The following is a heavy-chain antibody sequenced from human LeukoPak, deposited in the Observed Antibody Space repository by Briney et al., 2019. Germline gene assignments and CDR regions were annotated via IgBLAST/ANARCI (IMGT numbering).Heavy chain of an antibody. D-gene: IGHD5-18*01. V-gene: IGHV3-30*04. J-gene: IGHJ4*02. CDR1: GFTFSSYA. CDR3: ARDWDTAMVTPDY. Sequence: GGSLRLSCAASGFTFSSYAMHWVRQAPGKGLEGVAVISYDGSNKYYADSVKGRFTISRDNSKNTLYLQMNSLRAEDTAVYYCARDWDTAMVTPDYWGQGTLVTVSS. CDR2: ISYDGSNK.